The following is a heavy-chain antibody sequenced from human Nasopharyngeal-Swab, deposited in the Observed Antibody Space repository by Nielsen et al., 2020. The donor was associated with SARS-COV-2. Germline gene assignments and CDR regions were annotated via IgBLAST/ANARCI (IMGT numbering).Heavy chain of an antibody. J-gene: IGHJ5*02. CDR2: IKQDGREK. Sequence: GGSLRLSCAASGFPFISYWMSWVRQAPGKGLEWVANIKQDGREKYYVDSVTGRFTISRDNAKNSLYLQMNSLSAEDTAVYYCAREVITMVRGVIILDWFDPWGQGTLVTVSS. CDR1: GFPFISYW. V-gene: IGHV3-7*01. D-gene: IGHD3-10*01. CDR3: AREVITMVRGVIILDWFDP.